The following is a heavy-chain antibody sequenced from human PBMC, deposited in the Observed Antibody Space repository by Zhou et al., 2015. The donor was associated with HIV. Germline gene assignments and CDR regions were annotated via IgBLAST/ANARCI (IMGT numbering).Heavy chain of an antibody. Sequence: QLVQSGAEVKKPGSSVKVSCKASGGAFDSYGLNWVRQAPGHALEWMGGIIPLLGATDYAREFQGRLTITAVESTSTADMELSSLTFEDTAVYFCVRGGRDTVTTFPFDIWGPGTLVTVSS. CDR1: GGAFDSYG. CDR2: IIPLLGAT. J-gene: IGHJ3*02. V-gene: IGHV1-69*01. CDR3: VRGGRDTVTTFPFDI. D-gene: IGHD4-11*01.